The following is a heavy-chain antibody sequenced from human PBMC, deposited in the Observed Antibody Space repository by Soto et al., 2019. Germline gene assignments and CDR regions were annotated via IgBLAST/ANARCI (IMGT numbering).Heavy chain of an antibody. Sequence: NPGGSLRLSCAASGFTFSNAWMSWVRQAPGKGLEWVGRIKSKTDGGTTDYAAPVKGRFTISRDDSKNTLYLQMNSLKTEDTAVYYCTTRITMIVAGTTYAFDIWGQGTMVTVSS. CDR2: IKSKTDGGTT. V-gene: IGHV3-15*01. D-gene: IGHD3-22*01. J-gene: IGHJ3*02. CDR1: GFTFSNAW. CDR3: TTRITMIVAGTTYAFDI.